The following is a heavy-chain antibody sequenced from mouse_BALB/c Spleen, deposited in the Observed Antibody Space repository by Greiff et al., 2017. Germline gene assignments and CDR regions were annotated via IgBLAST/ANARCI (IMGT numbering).Heavy chain of an antibody. CDR3: ANYGRAWFAY. J-gene: IGHJ3*01. CDR1: GFTFSSYA. D-gene: IGHD1-2*01. Sequence: EVKVEESGGGLVKPGGSLKLSCAASGFTFSSYAMSWVRQTPEKRLEWVATISSGGSYTYYPDSVKGRFTISRDNAKNTLYLQMSSLRSEDTAMYYCANYGRAWFAYWGQGTLVTVSA. V-gene: IGHV5-9-3*01. CDR2: ISSGGSYT.